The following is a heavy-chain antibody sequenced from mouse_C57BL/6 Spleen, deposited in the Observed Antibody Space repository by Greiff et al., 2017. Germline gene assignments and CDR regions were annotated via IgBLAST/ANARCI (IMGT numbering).Heavy chain of an antibody. D-gene: IGHD1-1*01. CDR2: IYPGSGST. V-gene: IGHV1-55*01. Sequence: QVQLQQPGAELVKPGASVKMSCKASGYTFTSYWITWVKQRPGQGLEWIGDIYPGSGSTNYNEKFKSKATLTVDTSSSTAYMQLSSLTSEDSAVXYCARDGGSPPWFAYWGQGTLVTVSA. CDR3: ARDGGSPPWFAY. J-gene: IGHJ3*01. CDR1: GYTFTSYW.